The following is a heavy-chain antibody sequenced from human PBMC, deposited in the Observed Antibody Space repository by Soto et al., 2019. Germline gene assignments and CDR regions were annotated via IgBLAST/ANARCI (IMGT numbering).Heavy chain of an antibody. CDR3: VKAQLQYYGDYSFDS. CDR2: ISWNSGTI. D-gene: IGHD4-17*01. J-gene: IGHJ4*02. V-gene: IGHV3-9*01. CDR1: GFTFDDFA. Sequence: VQLVESGGGLVQPGRSLRLSCAASGFTFDDFAMHWVRQAPGKGLEWVSGISWNSGTIVYADSVKGRFTISRDNAKNALSLQMSSLRAEDTALYYCVKAQLQYYGDYSFDSWGQGTLVTVSS.